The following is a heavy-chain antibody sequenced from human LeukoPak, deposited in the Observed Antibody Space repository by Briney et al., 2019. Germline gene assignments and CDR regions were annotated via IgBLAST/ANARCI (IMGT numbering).Heavy chain of an antibody. CDR2: INRSGST. Sequence: TSETLSLTCAVYGGSFSYYYWSWIRQSPEKGLEGIGEINRSGSTNYNPSLKSRVTISLDTSKNQFSLKLSSVTAADTAVYYCARGGFYCGDDCYVDYWGQGTLVTVSS. CDR1: GGSFSYYY. D-gene: IGHD2-21*02. CDR3: ARGGFYCGDDCYVDY. V-gene: IGHV4-34*01. J-gene: IGHJ4*02.